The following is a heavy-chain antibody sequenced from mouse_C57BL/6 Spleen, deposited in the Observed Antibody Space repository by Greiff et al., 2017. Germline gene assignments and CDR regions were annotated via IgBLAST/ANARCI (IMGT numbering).Heavy chain of an antibody. Sequence: EVQLQQSGPELVKPGASVKISCKASGYSFTGYFMNWVKQSHGKSLEWIGRINPYNGDTFYNQKFKGTATLTVDKTSSTDHMELLCMTSEDFAVDYCARDGYYEGGFAYWGKGTLVTVSA. CDR2: INPYNGDT. J-gene: IGHJ3*01. V-gene: IGHV1-37*01. D-gene: IGHD2-3*01. CDR3: ARDGYYEGGFAY. CDR1: GYSFTGYF.